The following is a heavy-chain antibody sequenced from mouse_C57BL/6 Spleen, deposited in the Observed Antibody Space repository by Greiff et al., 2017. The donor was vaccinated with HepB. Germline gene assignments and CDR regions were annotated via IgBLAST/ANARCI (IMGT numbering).Heavy chain of an antibody. V-gene: IGHV1-55*01. CDR2: IYPGSGST. Sequence: QVQLKQPGAELVKPGASVKMSCKASGYTFTSYWITWVKQRPGQGLEWIGDIYPGSGSTNYNEKFKSKATLTVDTSSSTAYMQLSSLTSEDSAVYYCAKETRTGTGIDYWGQGTTLTVSS. CDR1: GYTFTSYW. CDR3: AKETRTGTGIDY. D-gene: IGHD4-1*01. J-gene: IGHJ2*01.